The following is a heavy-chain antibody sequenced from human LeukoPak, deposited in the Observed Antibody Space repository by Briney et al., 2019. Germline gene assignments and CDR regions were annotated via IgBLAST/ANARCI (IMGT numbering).Heavy chain of an antibody. CDR3: ARDLGSAVAGENFDY. J-gene: IGHJ4*02. V-gene: IGHV3-20*04. D-gene: IGHD6-19*01. Sequence: PGGSLRLSCAASGFTFDDYGMSWVRQAPGKGLEWVSGINWNGGSTGYADSVKGRFTISRDNAKNSLYLQMNSLRAEDTAVYYCARDLGSAVAGENFDYWGQGTLVTVSS. CDR2: INWNGGST. CDR1: GFTFDDYG.